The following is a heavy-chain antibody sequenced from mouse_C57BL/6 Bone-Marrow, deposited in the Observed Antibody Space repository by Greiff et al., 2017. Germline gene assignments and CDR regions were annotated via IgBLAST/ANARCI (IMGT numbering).Heavy chain of an antibody. J-gene: IGHJ3*01. D-gene: IGHD1-1*01. V-gene: IGHV1-19*01. CDR1: GYTFTDYY. Sequence: EVQLQESGPVLVKPGASVKMSCKASGYTFTDYYMNWVKQSHGKSLEWIGVINPYNGGTSYNQKFKGKATLPVDKSSSTAYMELNSLTSEDSAVYCCAPPYYYGGSSFAYWGHGTLVTVSA. CDR2: INPYNGGT. CDR3: APPYYYGGSSFAY.